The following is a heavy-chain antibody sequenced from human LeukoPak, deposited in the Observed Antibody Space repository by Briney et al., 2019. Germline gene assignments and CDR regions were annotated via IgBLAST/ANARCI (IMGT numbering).Heavy chain of an antibody. CDR1: GGSLEGLY. D-gene: IGHD3-22*01. CDR3: TGGGGSGYYFGIPRYYFDA. V-gene: IGHV4-59*11. J-gene: IGHJ4*02. CDR2: VFHTGVT. Sequence: SETLSLTCTVSGGSLEGLYWSWIRQSPEKGLEWIGNVFHTGVTSYNLSLKSRVTISVDTSRNQFSLTMTSMTAADTAIYYCTGGGGSGYYFGIPRYYFDAWGQGVLVTVSS.